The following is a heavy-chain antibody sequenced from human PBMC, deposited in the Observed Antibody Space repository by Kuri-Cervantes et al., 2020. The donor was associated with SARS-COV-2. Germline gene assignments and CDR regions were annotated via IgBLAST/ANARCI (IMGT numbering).Heavy chain of an antibody. V-gene: IGHV4-34*11. CDR3: AREYGVAAAGTLD. CDR1: GGSFSGYY. Sequence: GSLRLSCAVYGGSFSGYYWSWIRQPPGKGLEWIGYIYYTGSTNYNPSLKSRVTISVDTSKKQFSLKLSSVTAADTAVYYCAREYGVAAAGTLDWGQGTLVTVSS. CDR2: IYYTGST. D-gene: IGHD6-13*01. J-gene: IGHJ4*02.